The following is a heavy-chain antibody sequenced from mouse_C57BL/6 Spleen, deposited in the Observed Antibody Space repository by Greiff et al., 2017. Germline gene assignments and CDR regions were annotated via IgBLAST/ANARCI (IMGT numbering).Heavy chain of an antibody. CDR3: ARLWYFDD. V-gene: IGHV5-17*01. CDR1: GFTFSDYG. CDR2: ISSGSSTI. J-gene: IGHJ2*01. Sequence: DVKLVESGGGLVKPGGSLKLSCAASGFTFSDYGMHWVRQAPEKGLEWVAYISSGSSTINYADKVKGLVTISRDNAKNTQFLQMTSLRSEDTAMYYCARLWYFDDWGKGTTLTVSS.